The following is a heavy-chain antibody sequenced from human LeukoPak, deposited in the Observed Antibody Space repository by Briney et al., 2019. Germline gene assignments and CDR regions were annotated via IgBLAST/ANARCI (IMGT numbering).Heavy chain of an antibody. CDR3: ANDRRIAVAPNWFDP. CDR1: GFTFSSYA. J-gene: IGHJ5*02. D-gene: IGHD6-19*01. V-gene: IGHV3-23*01. CDR2: ISGSGGST. Sequence: PGGSLRLSCAASGFTFSSYAMSWVRQAPGKGLEWVSTISGSGGSTYYADSVKGRFTISRDNSKNTLYLQMNSLRAEDTAVYYGANDRRIAVAPNWFDPWGQGTLVTVSS.